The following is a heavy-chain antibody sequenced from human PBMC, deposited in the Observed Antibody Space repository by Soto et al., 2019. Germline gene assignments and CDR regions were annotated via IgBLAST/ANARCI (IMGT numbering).Heavy chain of an antibody. V-gene: IGHV1-18*01. CDR3: AREGETPYYYYGLDV. J-gene: IGHJ6*02. D-gene: IGHD3-16*01. Sequence: GASVKVSCKASGYTFTTYGITWVRQAPGQGLEWMGWISGYDGHTKYAQKFQGRVIMTTDTSTSTVYMDLRSLRSDDTAVYYCAREGETPYYYYGLDVWG. CDR1: GYTFTTYG. CDR2: ISGYDGHT.